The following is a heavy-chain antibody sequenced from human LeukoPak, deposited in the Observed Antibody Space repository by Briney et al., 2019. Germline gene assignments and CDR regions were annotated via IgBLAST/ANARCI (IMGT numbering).Heavy chain of an antibody. D-gene: IGHD3-16*01. V-gene: IGHV1-46*01. CDR1: GYTFTSYY. CDR3: ARDGRLRWGTDYYYGMDV. CDR2: INPSGGST. J-gene: IGHJ6*02. Sequence: ASVKVSCKASGYTFTSYYMHWVRQAPGQGLEWMGIINPSGGSTSYAQKFQGRVTMTRGTSTSTVYMELSSLRSEDTAVYYCARDGRLRWGTDYYYGMDVWGQGTTVTVSS.